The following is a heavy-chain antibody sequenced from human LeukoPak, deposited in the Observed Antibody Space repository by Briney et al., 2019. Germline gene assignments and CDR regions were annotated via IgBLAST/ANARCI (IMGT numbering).Heavy chain of an antibody. CDR3: ARGGQLWGRTPHDTFDI. J-gene: IGHJ3*02. CDR1: GGSISSYY. Sequence: SETLSLICTVSGGSISSYYWSWVRQPPGKGLEWIAYMYYGGSTNYNPSLKSRVTISVDTSKNQFSLKLSSVTAADTAVYFCARGGQLWGRTPHDTFDIWGQGTMVTVSS. V-gene: IGHV4-59*08. CDR2: MYYGGST. D-gene: IGHD3-16*01.